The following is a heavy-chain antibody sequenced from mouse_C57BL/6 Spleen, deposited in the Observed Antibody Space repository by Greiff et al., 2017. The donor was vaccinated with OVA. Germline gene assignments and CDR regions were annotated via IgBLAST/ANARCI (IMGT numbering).Heavy chain of an antibody. CDR3: ARNYYRYFDV. CDR1: GYTFTSYW. V-gene: IGHV1-61*01. J-gene: IGHJ1*03. CDR2: IYPSDSET. Sequence: VQLQQPGAELVRPGSSVKLSCKASGYTFTSYWMDWVKQRPGQGLEWIGNIYPSDSETHYNQKFKDKATLTVDKSSSTAYMQLSSLTSEDSAVYYCARNYYRYFDVWGTGTTVTVSS.